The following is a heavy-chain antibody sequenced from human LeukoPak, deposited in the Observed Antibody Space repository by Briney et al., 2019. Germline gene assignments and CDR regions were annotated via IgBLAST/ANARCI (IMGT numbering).Heavy chain of an antibody. V-gene: IGHV1-18*01. Sequence: GASVKVSCKASGYTFTSYGISWVRQAPGQGLEWMGWISAYNGNTNYAQKLQGRVTITRNTSISTAYMELSSLRSEDTAVYYCARGVYYYDSSGYRGFDYWGQGTLVTVSS. J-gene: IGHJ4*02. CDR3: ARGVYYYDSSGYRGFDY. D-gene: IGHD3-22*01. CDR2: ISAYNGNT. CDR1: GYTFTSYG.